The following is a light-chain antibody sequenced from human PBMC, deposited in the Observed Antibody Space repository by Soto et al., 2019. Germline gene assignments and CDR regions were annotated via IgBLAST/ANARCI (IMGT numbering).Light chain of an antibody. J-gene: IGLJ1*01. Sequence: QSVLTQPASVSGSPRQSITISCTGASSDVGSYTYVSWYQQHPGKAPKLLIYEVNNRPSGVSNRFSGSKSGNTASQTISGLQAEDEADYYCSSYTSSTTLYVFGTGTKLTVL. CDR3: SSYTSSTTLYV. CDR1: SSDVGSYTY. V-gene: IGLV2-14*01. CDR2: EVN.